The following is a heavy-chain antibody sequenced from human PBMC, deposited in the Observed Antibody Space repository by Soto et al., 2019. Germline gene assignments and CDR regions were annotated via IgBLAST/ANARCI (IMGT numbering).Heavy chain of an antibody. CDR1: GGSISSGDYY. V-gene: IGHV4-30-4*01. CDR2: IYYSGST. D-gene: IGHD3-22*01. Sequence: PSGTLSITSTVSGGSISSGDYYWSWIRQPPGKSLEWIGYIYYSGSTYYNPSLKSRVTISVDTSKNQFSLKLSSVTAADTAVYYCARGLPNYYDSSGYYYYFDYWGQGTLVTVSS. J-gene: IGHJ4*02. CDR3: ARGLPNYYDSSGYYYYFDY.